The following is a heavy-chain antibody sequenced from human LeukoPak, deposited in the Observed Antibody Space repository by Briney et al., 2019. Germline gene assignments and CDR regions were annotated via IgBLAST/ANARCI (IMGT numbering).Heavy chain of an antibody. J-gene: IGHJ4*02. CDR2: VRNDGFDT. V-gene: IGHV3-30*02. CDR3: ARDRGKDYFGD. Sequence: GGSLRLSCVASGFTFSSYGMHWVRQAADKGLEWVAFVRNDGFDTYHSNSVKGRFSISRDDSKNTVYLQMNSLRAEDTALYYCARDRGKDYFGDWGQGTQVTVSS. CDR1: GFTFSSYG. D-gene: IGHD4-23*01.